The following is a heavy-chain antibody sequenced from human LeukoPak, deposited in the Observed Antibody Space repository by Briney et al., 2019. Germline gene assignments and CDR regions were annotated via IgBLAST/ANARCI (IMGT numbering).Heavy chain of an antibody. CDR1: EFTFSNYD. CDR2: IRNDGSST. Sequence: GGSLRLSCAASEFTFSNYDMNWVRQVPGKGLVWVACIRNDGSSTTYADSVKGRFTISRDNAKNTLYLQMNSLRAEDTAVYYCAKAGYSGYDPPYYGGDCYYWENMDVWGKGPTVPISS. D-gene: IGHD2-21*02. J-gene: IGHJ6*03. V-gene: IGHV3-30*02. CDR3: AKAGYSGYDPPYYGGDCYYWENMDV.